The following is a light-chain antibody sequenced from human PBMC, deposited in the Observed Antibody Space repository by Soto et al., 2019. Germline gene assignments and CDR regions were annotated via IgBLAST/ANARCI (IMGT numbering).Light chain of an antibody. V-gene: IGKV1-39*01. J-gene: IGKJ3*01. Sequence: DIQMTQSPSSLSASVGDRVPITCRAGQSISTYLNWYQQKPGKAPELLIYAVSNLPSGVPSRFGGSGSGTDFTLTITSLQPEDSATYCCQQSYDTPFTFGPGTKVDLK. CDR1: QSISTY. CDR3: QQSYDTPFT. CDR2: AVS.